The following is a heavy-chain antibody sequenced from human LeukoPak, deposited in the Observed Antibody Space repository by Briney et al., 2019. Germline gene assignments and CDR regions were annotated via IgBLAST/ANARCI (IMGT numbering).Heavy chain of an antibody. CDR2: ISAYNGNT. CDR3: ARARLLWKPTTSLLTDY. D-gene: IGHD3-10*01. J-gene: IGHJ4*02. Sequence: ASVKVSCKASGYTFTSYGISWVRQAPGQGLEWMGWISAYNGNTNYAQKLQGRVTMTTDTSTSTAYMELRSLRSDDTAVYYCARARLLWKPTTSLLTDYWGQGTLVTVSS. V-gene: IGHV1-18*01. CDR1: GYTFTSYG.